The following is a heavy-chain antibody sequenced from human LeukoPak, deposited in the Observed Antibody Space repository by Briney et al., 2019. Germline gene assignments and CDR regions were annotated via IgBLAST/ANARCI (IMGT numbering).Heavy chain of an antibody. V-gene: IGHV3-33*06. D-gene: IGHD5-18*01. CDR1: GFTFSSYG. CDR3: AKAQDTAMALDY. J-gene: IGHJ4*02. Sequence: GGSLRLSCAASGFTFSSYGMHWVRQAPGKGLEWVAVIWYDGSNKYYADSVKGRFTISRDNSKNTLYLQMNSLRAEDTAVYYCAKAQDTAMALDYWGQGTLVTVSA. CDR2: IWYDGSNK.